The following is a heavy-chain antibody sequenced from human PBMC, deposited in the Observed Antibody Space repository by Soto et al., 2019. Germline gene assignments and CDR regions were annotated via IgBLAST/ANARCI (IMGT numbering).Heavy chain of an antibody. J-gene: IGHJ4*01. Sequence: EVQLVESGGGLVQPGGSLRLSCAASGFSFNTYEMNWVRQAPGKGLEWVSYISSSGSTIYYADSVKGRFTVSRDIGKNSLCLQMNSLRADDTAVYYCAYGGSCDYWRHGTQVTVTS. CDR1: GFSFNTYE. V-gene: IGHV3-48*03. CDR2: ISSSGSTI. CDR3: AYGGSCDY. D-gene: IGHD2-15*01.